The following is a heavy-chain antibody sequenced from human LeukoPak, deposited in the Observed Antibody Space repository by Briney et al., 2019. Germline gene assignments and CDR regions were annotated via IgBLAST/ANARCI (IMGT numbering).Heavy chain of an antibody. CDR3: ANPLTAY. V-gene: IGHV3-23*01. CDR1: GFTFSSYT. D-gene: IGHD4/OR15-4a*01. CDR2: VSGSGGNT. J-gene: IGHJ4*02. Sequence: GGSLRLSCAASGFTFSSYTMSWVRQAPGKGLEWVSGVSGSGGNTYYADSVKGRFTISRDNSKNTLYLQMNSLRAEDTAVYYCANPLTAYWGQGTLVTVSS.